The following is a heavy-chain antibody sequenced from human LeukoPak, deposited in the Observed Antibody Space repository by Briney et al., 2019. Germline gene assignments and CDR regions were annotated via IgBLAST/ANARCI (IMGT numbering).Heavy chain of an antibody. CDR2: ITSDGSDQ. J-gene: IGHJ4*02. D-gene: IGHD6-19*01. CDR1: GFTFGSYA. V-gene: IGHV3-30*04. Sequence: PGRSLRLSCAASGFTFGSYAMHWVRQAPGKGLEWVAVITSDGSDQYYADSVKDRFIISRDRSKNTVYLQMNSLRAEDTAVYYWAKDGGYGSAWPFDYWGQGTLVTVSS. CDR3: AKDGGYGSAWPFDY.